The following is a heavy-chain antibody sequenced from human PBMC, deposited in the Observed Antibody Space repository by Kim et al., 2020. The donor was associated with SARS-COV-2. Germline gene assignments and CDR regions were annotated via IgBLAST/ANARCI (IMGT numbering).Heavy chain of an antibody. D-gene: IGHD1-26*01. CDR2: MNPNSGNT. V-gene: IGHV1-8*01. CDR1: GYTFTSYD. Sequence: ASVKVSCKASGYTFTSYDINWVRQATGQGLEWMGWMNPNSGNTGYAQKFQGRVTMTRNTSISTAYMELSSLRSEDTAVYYCARMGWELYYYYYGMDVWGQGTTVTVSS. CDR3: ARMGWELYYYYYGMDV. J-gene: IGHJ6*02.